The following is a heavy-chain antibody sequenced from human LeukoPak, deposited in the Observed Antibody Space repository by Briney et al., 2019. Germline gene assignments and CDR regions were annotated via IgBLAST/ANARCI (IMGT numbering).Heavy chain of an antibody. CDR1: GGSFSSYV. CDR3: ARGWSAGFDY. CDR2: IIPILGIA. Sequence: ASVKVSCKASGGSFSSYVITWVRQAPGQGLEWMGRIIPILGIANYAQKFQGRVTITADKSTSTAYMELSSLRSEDTAVYYCARGWSAGFDYWGQGTLVTVSS. J-gene: IGHJ4*02. V-gene: IGHV1-69*04. D-gene: IGHD6-13*01.